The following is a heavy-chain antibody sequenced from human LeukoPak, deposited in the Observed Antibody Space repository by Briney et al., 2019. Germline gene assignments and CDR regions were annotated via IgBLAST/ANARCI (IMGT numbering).Heavy chain of an antibody. CDR3: ATLRGPTPYGMDV. J-gene: IGHJ6*02. CDR1: GFTFSSYS. Sequence: GGSLRLSCAASGFTFSSYSMNWVRQAPGKGLEWVSSISSSSSYIYYADSVKGRFTISRDNAENSLYLQMNSLRAEDTAVYYCATLRGPTPYGMDVWGQGTTVTVSS. V-gene: IGHV3-21*01. CDR2: ISSSSSYI.